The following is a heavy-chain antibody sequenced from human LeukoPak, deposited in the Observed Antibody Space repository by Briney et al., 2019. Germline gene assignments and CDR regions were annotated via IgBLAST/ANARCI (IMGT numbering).Heavy chain of an antibody. D-gene: IGHD6-13*01. CDR2: INPKNGDT. J-gene: IGHJ1*01. Sequence: ASVKVSCKASGYTFSGFYINWVRQAPGQGLEWMGWINPKNGDTHYAQDFLGRVTMTRDTSISTAYMELSRLTSDDTAVYYCARGGSSWYRGSFQHWGQGTLVTVSS. V-gene: IGHV1-2*02. CDR1: GYTFSGFY. CDR3: ARGGSSWYRGSFQH.